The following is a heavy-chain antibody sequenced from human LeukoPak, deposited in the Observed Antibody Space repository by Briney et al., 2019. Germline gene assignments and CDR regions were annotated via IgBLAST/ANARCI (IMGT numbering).Heavy chain of an antibody. CDR1: GGSISSYY. CDR3: ARYCSGGSCYGLRYFDL. D-gene: IGHD2-15*01. Sequence: PSETLSLTCSVSGGSISSYYWSWIRQPPGKGLEWIGYIYYSGSTNYNPSLKSRVTISVDTSKNQFSLKLSSVTAADTAVYYCARYCSGGSCYGLRYFDLWGRGTLVTVSS. CDR2: IYYSGST. J-gene: IGHJ2*01. V-gene: IGHV4-59*01.